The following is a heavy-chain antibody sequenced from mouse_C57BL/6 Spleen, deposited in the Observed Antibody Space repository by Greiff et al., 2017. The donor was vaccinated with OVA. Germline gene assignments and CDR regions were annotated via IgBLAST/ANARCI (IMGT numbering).Heavy chain of an antibody. Sequence: EVKLMESGGDLVKPGGSLKLSCAASGFTFSSYGMSWVRQTPDKRLEWVATISSGGSYTYYPDSVKGRFNISRDNAKNTLYLQMSSLKSEDTAMYYCARQFITTVVAADYYAMDYWGQGTSVTVSS. V-gene: IGHV5-6*01. J-gene: IGHJ4*01. D-gene: IGHD1-1*01. CDR1: GFTFSSYG. CDR2: ISSGGSYT. CDR3: ARQFITTVVAADYYAMDY.